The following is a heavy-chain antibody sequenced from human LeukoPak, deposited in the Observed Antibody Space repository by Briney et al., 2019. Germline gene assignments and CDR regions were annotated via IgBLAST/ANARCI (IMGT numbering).Heavy chain of an antibody. D-gene: IGHD2-15*01. CDR3: AKSGLNRFDY. J-gene: IGHJ4*02. CDR1: GFTCSSYG. Sequence: GGSLRLSCAASGFTCSSYGMHWVRQAPGKGLEWVAFISYDGSNKYYADSVKGRFTISRDNSKNTLYLQMNNLRADDTAVYYCAKSGLNRFDYWGQGTLVTVSS. V-gene: IGHV3-30*18. CDR2: ISYDGSNK.